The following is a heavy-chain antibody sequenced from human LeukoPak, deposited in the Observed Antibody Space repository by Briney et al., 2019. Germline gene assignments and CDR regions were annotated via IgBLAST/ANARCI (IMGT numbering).Heavy chain of an antibody. D-gene: IGHD2-2*02. CDR1: GGSFSGYY. CDR2: INHSGST. V-gene: IGHV4-34*01. Sequence: PSETLSLTCAVYGGSFSGYYWNWIRQPPGKGLEWIGEINHSGSTNYNPSLKSRVTISVDTSKNQFSLKLSSVTAADTAVYYCAIPVVPAAISYYYGMDVWGQGTTVTVSS. CDR3: AIPVVPAAISYYYGMDV. J-gene: IGHJ6*02.